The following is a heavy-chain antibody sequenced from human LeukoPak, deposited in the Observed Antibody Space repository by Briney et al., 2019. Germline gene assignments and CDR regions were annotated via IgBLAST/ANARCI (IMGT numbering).Heavy chain of an antibody. CDR1: GFTFSSFY. J-gene: IGHJ4*02. V-gene: IGHV3-7*01. CDR3: ARVKFPLDVAGTRFGGY. Sequence: GGSLRLSCVTSGFTFSSFYMNWVRQAPGKGLEWVANINQDGSEKYYVDSVEGRFTISRDNAKNSLYLQMNSLRAEDTAVYYCARVKFPLDVAGTRFGGYWGQGTLVTVSS. D-gene: IGHD6-19*01. CDR2: INQDGSEK.